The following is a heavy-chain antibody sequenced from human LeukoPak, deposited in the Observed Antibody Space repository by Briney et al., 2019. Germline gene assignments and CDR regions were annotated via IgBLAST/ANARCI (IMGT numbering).Heavy chain of an antibody. CDR2: IKGSGRST. J-gene: IGHJ3*02. CDR1: GFTFSSSG. D-gene: IGHD6-19*01. Sequence: PGGSLRLSCAASGFTFSSSGMTWVRQAPGKGLEWVSAIKGSGRSTYYADAVRGRFTISRDNSKNTLYLQMNSLRADDTAIYYCAKDNGRITIAVPKDAFDIWGPGTMVTVSS. V-gene: IGHV3-23*01. CDR3: AKDNGRITIAVPKDAFDI.